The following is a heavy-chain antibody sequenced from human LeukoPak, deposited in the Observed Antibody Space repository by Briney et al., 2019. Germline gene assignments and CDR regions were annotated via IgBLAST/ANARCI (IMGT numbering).Heavy chain of an antibody. CDR2: ISSSGSTI. V-gene: IGHV3-48*03. CDR1: GFTFSSYE. CDR3: AREYYYYMDV. J-gene: IGHJ6*03. Sequence: GGSLRLSCAASGFTFSSYEMNWVRQAPGKGLEWVSYISSSGSTIYYADSVKGRFTISRDNDKNSLYLQMNSLSAGDTAVYYCAREYYYYMDVWGKGTTVTISS.